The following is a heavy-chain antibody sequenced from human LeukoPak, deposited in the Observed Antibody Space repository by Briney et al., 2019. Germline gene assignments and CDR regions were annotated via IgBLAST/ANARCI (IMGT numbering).Heavy chain of an antibody. Sequence: GGSLRLSCAASGFTFSNYWMSWVRQAPGKGLEWVANINLDGSERHFADSVKGRFTISRDNARNSLYLQMSSLRAEDTAAYHCARNSRVGFDYWGQGTVVTVSS. CDR2: INLDGSER. V-gene: IGHV3-7*03. CDR1: GFTFSNYW. D-gene: IGHD4-23*01. J-gene: IGHJ4*02. CDR3: ARNSRVGFDY.